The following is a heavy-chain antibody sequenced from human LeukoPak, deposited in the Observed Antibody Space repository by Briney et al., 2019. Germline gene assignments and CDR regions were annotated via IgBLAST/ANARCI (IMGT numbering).Heavy chain of an antibody. V-gene: IGHV3-30*18. Sequence: PGGSLRLSCAASGFTFSSYGMHWVRQAPGKGLEWVAVISYDGRNKYYADSVKGRFTISRDNSKNTLYLQMNSLRAEDTAVYYCAKDKGYGSYTFDIWGQGTMVTVSS. CDR3: AKDKGYGSYTFDI. J-gene: IGHJ3*02. CDR2: ISYDGRNK. D-gene: IGHD3-10*01. CDR1: GFTFSSYG.